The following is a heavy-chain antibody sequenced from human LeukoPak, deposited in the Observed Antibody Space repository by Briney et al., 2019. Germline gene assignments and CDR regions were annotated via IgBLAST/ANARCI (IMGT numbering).Heavy chain of an antibody. V-gene: IGHV3-66*01. CDR3: ARNEYYYDGSAYHYYFDY. D-gene: IGHD3-22*01. J-gene: IGHJ4*02. CDR2: IYSGGST. Sequence: PGGSLRLSCVASGFTLSSNYMSWVRQAPGKGLEWVSVIYSGGSTYYADSVKGRFTISRDNSKNTLSLQMNSLRAEDSAVDYCARNEYYYDGSAYHYYFDYWGQGTLVTVSS. CDR1: GFTLSSNY.